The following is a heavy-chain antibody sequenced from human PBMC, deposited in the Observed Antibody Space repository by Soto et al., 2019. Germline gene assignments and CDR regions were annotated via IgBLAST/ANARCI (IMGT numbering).Heavy chain of an antibody. CDR3: AKDLVENTMIVVAPFDY. V-gene: IGHV3-23*01. CDR1: GFTFSSYA. D-gene: IGHD3-22*01. CDR2: ISGSGGST. J-gene: IGHJ4*02. Sequence: GGSLRLSCAASGFTFSSYAMSWVRQAPGKGLEWVSAISGSGGSTYYADSVKGRFTISRDNSKNTLYLQMNSLRAEDTAVYYCAKDLVENTMIVVAPFDYWGQGTRVTAPQ.